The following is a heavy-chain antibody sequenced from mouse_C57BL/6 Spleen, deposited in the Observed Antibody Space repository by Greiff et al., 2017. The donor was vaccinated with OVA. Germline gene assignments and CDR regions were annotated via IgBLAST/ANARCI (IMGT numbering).Heavy chain of an antibody. V-gene: IGHV7-1*01. D-gene: IGHD2-5*01. CDR2: SRNKANDYTT. CDR3: ARDDYSNYEFAY. CDR1: GFTFSDFY. Sequence: EVMLVESGGGLVQSGRSLRLSCATSGFTFSDFYMEWVRQAPGKGLEWIAASRNKANDYTTEYSASVKGRFIVSRDTSQSILYLQMNALRAEDTAIYYCARDDYSNYEFAYWGQGTLVTVSA. J-gene: IGHJ3*01.